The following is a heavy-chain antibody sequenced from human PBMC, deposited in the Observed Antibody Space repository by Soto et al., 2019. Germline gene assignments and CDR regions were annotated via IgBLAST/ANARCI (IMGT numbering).Heavy chain of an antibody. CDR3: AADYYDSSGYYPFDAFDI. D-gene: IGHD3-22*01. J-gene: IGHJ3*02. CDR2: ISCSGGST. V-gene: IGHV3-23*01. Sequence: PGGSLRLSCAASGFTFSSYAMSWVRQAPGKGLEWVSAISCSGGSTYYAYSVKGRFTISTDNSKNTLYLQMNSLRAEDTAVYYCAADYYDSSGYYPFDAFDIWGQGTMVTVSS. CDR1: GFTFSSYA.